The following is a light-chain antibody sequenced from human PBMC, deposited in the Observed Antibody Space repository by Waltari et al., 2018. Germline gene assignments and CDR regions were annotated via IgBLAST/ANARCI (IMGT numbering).Light chain of an antibody. V-gene: IGLV2-11*01. CDR3: CSYAGAYTLGV. CDR1: SRDVGGYYF. CDR2: DVS. J-gene: IGLJ1*01. Sequence: QAALTHSRTVSGPPGQSVTISCTRTSRDVGGYYFVSWYQQHPGKAPKLLIYDVSQRPSGVPDHFSGSKSGNTASLTISGLQAEDEADYFCCSYAGAYTLGVFGTGTKVTVL.